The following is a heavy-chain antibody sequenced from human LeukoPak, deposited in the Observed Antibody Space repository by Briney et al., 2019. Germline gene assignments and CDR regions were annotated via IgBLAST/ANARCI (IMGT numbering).Heavy chain of an antibody. D-gene: IGHD3-22*01. J-gene: IGHJ4*02. CDR2: ISSSSSTI. V-gene: IGHV3-48*04. Sequence: SGGSLRLSCAASGFTFSSYAMSWVRQAPGKGLEWVAYISSSSSTIYYADSVKGRFTISRDNAKNSLYLQMNSLRAEDTAVYCCARGPGVYDSSGYYHYWGQGTLVTVSS. CDR3: ARGPGVYDSSGYYHY. CDR1: GFTFSSYA.